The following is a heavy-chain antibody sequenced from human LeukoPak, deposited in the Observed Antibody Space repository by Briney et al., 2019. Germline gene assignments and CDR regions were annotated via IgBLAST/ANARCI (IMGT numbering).Heavy chain of an antibody. CDR2: ISYDGSNK. J-gene: IGHJ4*02. V-gene: IGHV3-30*18. CDR3: AKELSGFWYFDY. CDR1: GFTFSSYG. Sequence: GRSLRLSCAASGFTFSSYGMHWVRQAPGKRLEWVAVISYDGSNKYYADSVKGRFTISRDNSKNTLYLQMNSLRAEDTAVYYCAKELSGFWYFDYWGQGTLVTVSS. D-gene: IGHD2/OR15-2a*01.